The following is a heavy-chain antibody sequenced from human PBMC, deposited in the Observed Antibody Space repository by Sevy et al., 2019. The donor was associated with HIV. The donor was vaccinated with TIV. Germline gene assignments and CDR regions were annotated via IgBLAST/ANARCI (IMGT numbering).Heavy chain of an antibody. J-gene: IGHJ6*02. CDR3: AKDFTGYNGMDV. D-gene: IGHD3-9*01. Sequence: GGSLRLSCAASGFTFSSYAMSWVRQAPGKGLEWVAVISYHGRDKFYADSVKGRSTISRDNSKNILYLQMISLRAEDTTVYYCAKDFTGYNGMDVWGQGTMVTVSS. CDR2: ISYHGRDK. CDR1: GFTFSSYA. V-gene: IGHV3-30*04.